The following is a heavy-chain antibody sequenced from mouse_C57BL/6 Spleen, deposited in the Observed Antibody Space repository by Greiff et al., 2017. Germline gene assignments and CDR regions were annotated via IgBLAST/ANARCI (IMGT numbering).Heavy chain of an antibody. D-gene: IGHD2-4*01. J-gene: IGHJ2*01. CDR2: ISYDGSN. CDR1: GYSITSGYY. Sequence: EVKLMESGPGLVKPSQSLSLTCSVTGYSITSGYYWNWIRQFPGNKLEWMGYISYDGSNNYNPSLKNRISITRDTSKNQFFLKLNSVTTEDTATYYCAIYYDYDEAYFDYWGQGTTLTVSS. V-gene: IGHV3-6*01. CDR3: AIYYDYDEAYFDY.